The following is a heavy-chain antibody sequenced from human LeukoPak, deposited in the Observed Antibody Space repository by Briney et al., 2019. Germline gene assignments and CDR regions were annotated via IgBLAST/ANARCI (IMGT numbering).Heavy chain of an antibody. Sequence: SETLSLTCTVSGGSISSDDYYWSWIRQPPGKGLEWIGYIHYSGSTYCNPSLKSRVTISVDTSKNQFSLKVNSVTAADTAVYYCARDLVATTGGFDYWGQGTLVTVSS. CDR3: ARDLVATTGGFDY. V-gene: IGHV4-30-4*01. CDR1: GGSISSDDYY. D-gene: IGHD5-12*01. CDR2: IHYSGST. J-gene: IGHJ4*02.